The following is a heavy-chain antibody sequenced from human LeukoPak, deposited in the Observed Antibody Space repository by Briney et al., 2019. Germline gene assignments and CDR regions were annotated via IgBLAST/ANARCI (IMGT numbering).Heavy chain of an antibody. J-gene: IGHJ4*02. Sequence: PGGSLRLSCAASGFTFSSYGMHWVRQAPGKGLEWVAFIRYDGSNKYYADSVKGRFTISRDNSKNTLYLQMNSLRAEDSAVYYCARDPTSYNHIAVTGTTLWGQGTRVTVSS. V-gene: IGHV3-30*02. D-gene: IGHD6-19*01. CDR1: GFTFSSYG. CDR2: IRYDGSNK. CDR3: ARDPTSYNHIAVTGTTL.